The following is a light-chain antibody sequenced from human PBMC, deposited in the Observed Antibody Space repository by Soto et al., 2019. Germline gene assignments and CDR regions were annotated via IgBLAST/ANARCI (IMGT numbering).Light chain of an antibody. V-gene: IGKV1-39*01. CDR2: AAS. CDR3: HQYENWPQT. Sequence: DIQMTQSPSSLSASVEDRVIIACRASQSISSYLNWYQQKPGKAPKLLIYAASSLQSGVPSRFSGSGSGTEFTLTISSLQSEDFALYYCHQYENWPQTFGQGTKVDI. J-gene: IGKJ1*01. CDR1: QSISSY.